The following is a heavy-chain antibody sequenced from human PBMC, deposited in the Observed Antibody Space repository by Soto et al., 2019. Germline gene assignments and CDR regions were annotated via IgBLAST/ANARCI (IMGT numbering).Heavy chain of an antibody. CDR1: GFIFNTFG. Sequence: QVQLVESGGGLVQPGRSLRLSCEASGFIFNTFGMHWVRQAPGKGLEWVAVISYVGSEKHYADSVKGRFTISRDNSKNTLYLQMNSLRAEDTAVYYCVKDQRLLWFGELVSWGQGTLVTVSS. D-gene: IGHD3-10*01. CDR2: ISYVGSEK. CDR3: VKDQRLLWFGELVS. V-gene: IGHV3-30*18. J-gene: IGHJ4*02.